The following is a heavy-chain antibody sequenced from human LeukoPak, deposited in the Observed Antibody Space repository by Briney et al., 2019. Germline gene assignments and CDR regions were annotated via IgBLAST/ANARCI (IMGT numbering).Heavy chain of an antibody. J-gene: IGHJ4*02. V-gene: IGHV3-7*04. D-gene: IGHD5-24*01. CDR3: TRVGYIDEGIDY. CDR1: GLTLSNYW. CDR2: IKQDGSKK. Sequence: GSLRLSCTASGLTLSNYWMIWVRQAPGKGLQWVAKIKQDGSKKSYVDSVKGRFTISRDNAKNSLYLQMNSLRAEDTAIYYCTRVGYIDEGIDYWGQGTLVTVSS.